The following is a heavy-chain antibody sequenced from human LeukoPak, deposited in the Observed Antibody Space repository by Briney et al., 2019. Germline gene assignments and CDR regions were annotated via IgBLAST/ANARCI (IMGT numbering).Heavy chain of an antibody. CDR1: GFPLSDYW. D-gene: IGHD6-6*01. CDR2: IRSKAYGGTT. CDR3: TKGTRFLGLVPDY. Sequence: GGSLRLSCAASGFPLSDYWMSWVRQAPGKGLEWVGFIRSKAYGGTTEYAASVKGRFTISRDDSKGIAYLQMNSLKTEDTAVYYCTKGTRFLGLVPDYWGQGTLVTVSS. V-gene: IGHV3-49*04. J-gene: IGHJ4*02.